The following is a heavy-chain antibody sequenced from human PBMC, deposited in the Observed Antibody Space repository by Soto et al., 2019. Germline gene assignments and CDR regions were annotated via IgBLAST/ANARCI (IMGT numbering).Heavy chain of an antibody. CDR1: GFTFSDYY. V-gene: IGHV3-11*01. D-gene: IGHD2-2*02. CDR3: ARGPSSDVPYTVVYYYGMDV. CDR2: ISSSGSTI. J-gene: IGHJ6*02. Sequence: QVQLVESGGGLVKPGGSLRLSCAASGFTFSDYYMSWIRQAPGKGLEWVSYISSSGSTIYYADSVKGRFTISRDNAKNSLYLQMNSLRAEDTAVYYCARGPSSDVPYTVVYYYGMDVWGQGTTVTVSS.